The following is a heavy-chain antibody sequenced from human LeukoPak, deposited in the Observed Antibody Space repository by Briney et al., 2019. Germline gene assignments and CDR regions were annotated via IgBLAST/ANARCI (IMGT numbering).Heavy chain of an antibody. J-gene: IGHJ4*02. D-gene: IGHD1-1*01. V-gene: IGHV3-7*01. Sequence: GGSLRLSCAVSGFTFSDYWMNWVRQAPGKGLEWVANIKEDGSEKYYVDSVRGRFTISRDNAKNSLYLQMNSLRAEDSAVYYCARYHWNDVAYWGQGTLVTVSS. CDR3: ARYHWNDVAY. CDR2: IKEDGSEK. CDR1: GFTFSDYW.